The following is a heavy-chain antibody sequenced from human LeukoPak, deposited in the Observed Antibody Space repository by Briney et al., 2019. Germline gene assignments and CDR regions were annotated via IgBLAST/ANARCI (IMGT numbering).Heavy chain of an antibody. CDR1: GGSISTYY. V-gene: IGHV4-59*01. J-gene: IGHJ5*02. D-gene: IGHD1-26*01. CDR3: ARGGNYWPQWWFDA. CDR2: IYYTGST. Sequence: SETLSLTCTVSGGSISTYYWSWIRQPPGKGLEWIGYIYYTGSTSYNPSLKSRVTMSLDASKNQFSLELNPVTPADTAVYYCARGGNYWPQWWFDAWGRGTLVSVSS.